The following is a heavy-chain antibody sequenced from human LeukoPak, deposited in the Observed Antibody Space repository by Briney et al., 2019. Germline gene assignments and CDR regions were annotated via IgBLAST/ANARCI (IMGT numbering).Heavy chain of an antibody. D-gene: IGHD1-26*01. CDR3: ADGGSGYSGSWNYFDY. J-gene: IGHJ4*02. V-gene: IGHV4-38-2*02. CDR1: GYSISSGYY. Sequence: SETLSLTCTVSGYSISSGYYWGWIRQPPGKGLEWIGSIYHSGSTYYNPSLKSRVTISVDTSKNQFSLKLSSVTAADTAVYYCADGGSGYSGSWNYFDYWGQGTPVTVSS. CDR2: IYHSGST.